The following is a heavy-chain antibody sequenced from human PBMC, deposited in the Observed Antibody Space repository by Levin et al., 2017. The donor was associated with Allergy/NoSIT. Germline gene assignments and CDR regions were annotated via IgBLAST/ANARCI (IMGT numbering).Heavy chain of an antibody. V-gene: IGHV1-18*04. CDR1: GYRLSDYF. Sequence: GESLKISCKTSGYRLSDYFFTWVRQAPGQGLEWMGWISAYTGNMRIAPNFQGRLTVTLDTSTATTYMDLRGLRPDDTALYYCARAGPVGDALDLWGQGTFVTVSS. CDR3: ARAGPVGDALDL. CDR2: ISAYTGNM. J-gene: IGHJ3*01. D-gene: IGHD3-16*01.